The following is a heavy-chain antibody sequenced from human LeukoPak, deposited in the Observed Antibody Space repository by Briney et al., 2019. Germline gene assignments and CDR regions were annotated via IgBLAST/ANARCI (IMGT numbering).Heavy chain of an antibody. Sequence: ASVKVSYKASGGTFSSYAISWVRQAPGQGLEWMGGIIPIFGTANYAQKFQGRVTITADESTSTAYMELSSLRSEDTAVYYCARSPRGYDTYYFDYWGQGTLVTVSS. CDR3: ARSPRGYDTYYFDY. J-gene: IGHJ4*02. CDR2: IIPIFGTA. CDR1: GGTFSSYA. D-gene: IGHD5-12*01. V-gene: IGHV1-69*13.